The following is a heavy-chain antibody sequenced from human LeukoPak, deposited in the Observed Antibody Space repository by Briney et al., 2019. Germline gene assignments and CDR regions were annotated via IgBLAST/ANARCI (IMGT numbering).Heavy chain of an antibody. CDR2: INHSGST. CDR1: GGSFSGYH. V-gene: IGHV4-34*01. CDR3: ARGRGLVYSYGRFDY. D-gene: IGHD5-18*01. J-gene: IGHJ4*02. Sequence: PSETLSLTCAVYGGSFSGYHWSWIRQPPGKGLEWIGEINHSGSTNYNPSLKSRVTISVDTSKNQFSLKLSSVTAADTAVYYCARGRGLVYSYGRFDYWGQGTLVTVSS.